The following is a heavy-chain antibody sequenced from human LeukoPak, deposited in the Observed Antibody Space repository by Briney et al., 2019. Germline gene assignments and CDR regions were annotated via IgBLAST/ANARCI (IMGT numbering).Heavy chain of an antibody. D-gene: IGHD2-2*01. V-gene: IGHV1-18*01. Sequence: ASVKVSCKASGHTFTSYGITWVRQAPGQGLEWMGWINTYSGDTNYAQKFQGRVTMTTDTSMNIAYMDLRSLRSDDTAVYYCARDGGYCTTSSCLTGFDPWGQGTLVTVSS. CDR3: ARDGGYCTTSSCLTGFDP. J-gene: IGHJ5*02. CDR1: GHTFTSYG. CDR2: INTYSGDT.